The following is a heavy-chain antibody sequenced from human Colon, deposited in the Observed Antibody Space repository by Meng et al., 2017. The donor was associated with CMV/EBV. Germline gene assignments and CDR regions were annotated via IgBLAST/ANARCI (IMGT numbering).Heavy chain of an antibody. CDR2: IWSAGNTK. Sequence: GESLKISCTASGFTFSNYAIHWVRQAPGKGLEWVAVIWSAGNTKYYVDSVKGRFTVSRDNSKNTLYLQMNSLRDEDTAVYYCPKEVTVSRRLQWRDYYYGMDVWGQGTAVTVSS. CDR3: PKEVTVSRRLQWRDYYYGMDV. V-gene: IGHV3-33*06. CDR1: GFTFSNYA. J-gene: IGHJ6*02. D-gene: IGHD4-17*01.